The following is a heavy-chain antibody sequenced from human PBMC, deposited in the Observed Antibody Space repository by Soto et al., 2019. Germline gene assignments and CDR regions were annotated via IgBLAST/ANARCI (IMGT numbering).Heavy chain of an antibody. CDR3: AREEEGQMALIVQ. Sequence: AAVKDSCKSSGYSFFDYGITWVRQAPGQGLEWMGWISTFNGDTNYAQQFQGRVTMTTDASTSTGYMELRSLRSDDTAVYYCAREEEGQMALIVQWGQGALVTVSS. CDR1: GYSFFDYG. D-gene: IGHD2-21*01. CDR2: ISTFNGDT. J-gene: IGHJ1*01. V-gene: IGHV1-18*01.